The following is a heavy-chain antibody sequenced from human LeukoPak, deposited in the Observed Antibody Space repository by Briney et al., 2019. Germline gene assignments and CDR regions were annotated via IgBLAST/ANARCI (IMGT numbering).Heavy chain of an antibody. Sequence: KPSETLSLTCTISGGSISNYFWAWIRQPPGKGLEWIGYIYGSGTTYYNPSLESRVTISVDTSKNQFSVKLTSVTAADTAVYYCARRNPAEVCHEEDSWGQGILVSVSS. CDR1: GGSISNYF. CDR2: IYGSGTT. D-gene: IGHD6-13*01. V-gene: IGHV4-59*08. J-gene: IGHJ5*01. CDR3: ARRNPAEVCHEEDS.